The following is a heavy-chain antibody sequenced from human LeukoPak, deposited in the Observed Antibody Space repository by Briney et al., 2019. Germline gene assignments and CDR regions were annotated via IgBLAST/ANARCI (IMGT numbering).Heavy chain of an antibody. Sequence: GGSLRLSCAASGFTCSSYAMSWVRQAPGKGLEWVSAISGSGGSTYYADSVKGRFTISRDNSKNTLYLQMNSLRAEDTAVYYCAKNYLSIVVVPTNYWGQGTLVTVSS. V-gene: IGHV3-23*01. CDR1: GFTCSSYA. J-gene: IGHJ4*02. D-gene: IGHD2-2*01. CDR2: ISGSGGST. CDR3: AKNYLSIVVVPTNY.